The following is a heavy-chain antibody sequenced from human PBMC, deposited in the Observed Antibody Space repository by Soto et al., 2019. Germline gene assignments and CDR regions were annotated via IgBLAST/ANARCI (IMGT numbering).Heavy chain of an antibody. CDR1: GDSVSSNSAA. V-gene: IGHV6-1*01. Sequence: KQSQTLSLTCAISGDSVSSNSAAWNWIRQSPSRGLEWLGRTYYRSKWYNDYAVSVKSRITINPDTSKNQFSLQLNSVTPEDTAVYYCARGSFYGSGSYYYYYMDVWGKGTTVTVSS. CDR2: TYYRSKWYN. D-gene: IGHD3-10*01. CDR3: ARGSFYGSGSYYYYYMDV. J-gene: IGHJ6*03.